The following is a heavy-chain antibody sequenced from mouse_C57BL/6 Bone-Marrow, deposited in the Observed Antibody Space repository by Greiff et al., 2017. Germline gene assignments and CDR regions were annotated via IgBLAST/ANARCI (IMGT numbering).Heavy chain of an antibody. J-gene: IGHJ3*01. Sequence: QVQLQQSGPGLVQPSQSLSITCTVSGFSLTSYGVHWVRQSPGKGLEWLGVIWSGGSTDYNAAFISRLSISKDNSKSQVFFKMNSLQADDTAIYYCAREGDYGNPFAYWGQGTLVTVSA. CDR3: AREGDYGNPFAY. CDR1: GFSLTSYG. CDR2: IWSGGST. V-gene: IGHV2-2*01. D-gene: IGHD2-1*01.